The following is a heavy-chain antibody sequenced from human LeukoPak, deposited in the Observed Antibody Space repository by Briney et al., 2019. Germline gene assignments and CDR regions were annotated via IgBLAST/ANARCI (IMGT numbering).Heavy chain of an antibody. Sequence: PGGSLRLSCAASGFTFNSYSMNWVRQAPGKGLEWVSSMSNSGSYIYYAESVQGRFTISRDNAKNSLFLQMNSLRDEDTAVYYCARDRDNGMDVWGKGTTVTVSS. D-gene: IGHD2-15*01. V-gene: IGHV3-21*01. CDR2: MSNSGSYI. CDR3: ARDRDNGMDV. J-gene: IGHJ6*04. CDR1: GFTFNSYS.